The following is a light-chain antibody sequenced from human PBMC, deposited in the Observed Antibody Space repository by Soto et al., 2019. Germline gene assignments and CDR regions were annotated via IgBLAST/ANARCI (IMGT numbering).Light chain of an antibody. CDR2: GAS. CDR3: QQYNNWWT. J-gene: IGKJ1*01. V-gene: IGKV3-15*01. Sequence: EVVMTQSPAPLSMSPGERATLSCRASQSVSSSLAWYQQKPGQAPSLLIYGASTRATGIPDRFSGSVSETESTLTISSLPAEDFAIYYCQQYNNWWTFGQGTEVEIK. CDR1: QSVSSS.